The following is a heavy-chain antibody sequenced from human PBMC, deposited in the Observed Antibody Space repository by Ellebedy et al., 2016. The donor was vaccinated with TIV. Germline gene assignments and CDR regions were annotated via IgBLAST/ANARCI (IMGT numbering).Heavy chain of an antibody. V-gene: IGHV3-7*01. CDR1: GFTFSNYW. CDR3: ARRYMDV. J-gene: IGHJ6*03. Sequence: GESLKISXAASGFTFSNYWMHWVRQAPGKGLEWVANIKQDGSEKYYVDSVKGRFTISRDNAKNSLYLQMNSLRAEDTAVYYCARRYMDVWGKGTTVTVSS. CDR2: IKQDGSEK.